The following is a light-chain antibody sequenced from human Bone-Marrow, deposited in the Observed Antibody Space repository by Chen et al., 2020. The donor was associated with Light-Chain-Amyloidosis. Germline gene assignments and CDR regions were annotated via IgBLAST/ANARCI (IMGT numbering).Light chain of an antibody. V-gene: IGKV1-9*01. CDR1: QGIYSH. Sequence: DIQLTQSPSVLSASVGDRVTITCRASQGIYSHLAWYQQKPGKAPKLLINAASTLQRGVPSRFSGSGSGAQFTLTISSLQPEDFATYYWQQLCTYPLTFGGGTKVVFK. CDR2: AAS. CDR3: QQLCTYPLT. J-gene: IGKJ4*01.